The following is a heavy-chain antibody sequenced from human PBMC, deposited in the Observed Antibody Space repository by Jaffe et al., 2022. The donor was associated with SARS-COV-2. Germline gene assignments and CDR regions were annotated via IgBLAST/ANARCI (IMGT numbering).Heavy chain of an antibody. Sequence: QVQLVESGGGVVQPGRSLRLSCAASGFTFSSYAMHWVRQAPGKGLEWVAVISYDGSNKYYADSVKGRFTISRDNSKNTLYLQMNSLRAEDTAVYYCARVYHREVYAIWGDYFDYWGQGTLVTVSS. CDR1: GFTFSSYA. D-gene: IGHD2-8*01. V-gene: IGHV3-30-3*01. CDR3: ARVYHREVYAIWGDYFDY. CDR2: ISYDGSNK. J-gene: IGHJ4*02.